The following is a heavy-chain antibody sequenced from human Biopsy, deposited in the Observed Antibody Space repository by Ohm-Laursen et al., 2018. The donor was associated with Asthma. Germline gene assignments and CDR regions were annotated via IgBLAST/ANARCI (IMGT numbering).Heavy chain of an antibody. J-gene: IGHJ6*02. D-gene: IGHD3-3*01. CDR3: AKARCYYFYCDMEV. Sequence: VASAKVSCKSSGGTLNNYAINWVRQAPGQGLEWMGGISPIFGSIKYAQKFQDRVTISADVFRNTVHLELSSLRSEDTAVLYCAKARCYYFYCDMEVWGQGTTVTVSS. V-gene: IGHV1-69*13. CDR1: GGTLNNYA. CDR2: ISPIFGSI.